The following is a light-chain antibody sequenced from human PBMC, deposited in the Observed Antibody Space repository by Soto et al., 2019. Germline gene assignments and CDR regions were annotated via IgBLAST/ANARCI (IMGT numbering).Light chain of an antibody. Sequence: DIVMTQSPDSLAVSLGERATINCKSSQSVLYSSNNKNYLAWYQQKPGQPPKLLIYWASTREFGVPDRFSGSESGTDFTLTIRSLQAEDVAVYYCQQYYSTPFTFGGGTKVEIK. CDR2: WAS. J-gene: IGKJ4*01. CDR1: QSVLYSSNNKNY. CDR3: QQYYSTPFT. V-gene: IGKV4-1*01.